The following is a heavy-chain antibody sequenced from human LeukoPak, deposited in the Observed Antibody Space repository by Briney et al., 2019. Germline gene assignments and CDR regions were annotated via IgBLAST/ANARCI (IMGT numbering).Heavy chain of an antibody. J-gene: IGHJ4*02. V-gene: IGHV3-23*01. CDR2: ISGSGGST. Sequence: GGSLRLSCAASGFTFSSYAMSWVRQAPGKGLEWVSAISGSGGSTYYADSVKGRFTISRDNSKNTLYLQMNRLRAEDTAVYYCAKDFNYYDSSGNPSPFDYWGQGTLVTVSS. D-gene: IGHD3-22*01. CDR3: AKDFNYYDSSGNPSPFDY. CDR1: GFTFSSYA.